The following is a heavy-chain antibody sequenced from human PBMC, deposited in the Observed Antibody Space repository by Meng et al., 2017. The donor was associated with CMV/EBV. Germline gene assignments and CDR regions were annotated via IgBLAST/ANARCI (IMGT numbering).Heavy chain of an antibody. Sequence: GSLRLSCTVSGGSIYSSTLYWGWIRQPPGKGPEWIGSIYFGGNTYYNPSLKSRVTISIDTSKNQFSLRLSSVTAADTAVYYCARDIGGRRIAARPDYWGQGTLVTVPQ. V-gene: IGHV4-39*07. CDR2: IYFGGNT. CDR3: ARDIGGRRIAARPDY. CDR1: GGSIYSSTLY. J-gene: IGHJ4*02. D-gene: IGHD6-6*01.